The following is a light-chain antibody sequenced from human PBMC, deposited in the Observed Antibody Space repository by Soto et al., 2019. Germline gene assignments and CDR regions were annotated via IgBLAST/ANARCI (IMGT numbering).Light chain of an antibody. Sequence: EIVLTQSPATLSLSPGERATLSCRASRSVSTYLAWYRQKPGQAPRLLMYDASKRATGIPARFSGSGSGTDFTLTISSLEPEDVAVYYCQQRSNWPLTFGGGTTVEI. V-gene: IGKV3-11*01. CDR2: DAS. CDR1: RSVSTY. CDR3: QQRSNWPLT. J-gene: IGKJ4*01.